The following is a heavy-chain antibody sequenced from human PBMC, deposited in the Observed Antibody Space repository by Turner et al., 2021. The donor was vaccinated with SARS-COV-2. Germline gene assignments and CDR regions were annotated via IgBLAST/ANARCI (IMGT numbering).Heavy chain of an antibody. CDR1: GGSISSSSYY. CDR3: ARHSPELRGDYFDY. Sequence: QLQLQESGPGLVKPSETLSLTCTVSGGSISSSSYYWGWIPQPPGKGLAWIGYIYYSGSTYYNPSLKSRVTISVDTSKNQFSLKLSSVTAADTAVYYCARHSPELRGDYFDYWGQGTLVTVSS. CDR2: IYYSGST. J-gene: IGHJ4*02. V-gene: IGHV4-39*01. D-gene: IGHD1-26*01.